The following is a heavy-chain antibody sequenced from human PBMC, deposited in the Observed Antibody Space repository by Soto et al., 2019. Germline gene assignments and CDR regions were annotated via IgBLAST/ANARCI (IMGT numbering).Heavy chain of an antibody. CDR3: AGVRATGYEIDY. J-gene: IGHJ4*02. CDR2: IKRDGSEK. CDR1: GFMFGSYW. V-gene: IGHV3-7*03. Sequence: EVQLVESGGGVVQPGGSLRLSCTASGFMFGSYWMTWVRHVPGKGLQWVANIKRDGSEKYYVDFVKGRFTISRDNADNSVFLDMNNLRVDDTATYYCAGVRATGYEIDYWGQGALVTVSS. D-gene: IGHD5-12*01.